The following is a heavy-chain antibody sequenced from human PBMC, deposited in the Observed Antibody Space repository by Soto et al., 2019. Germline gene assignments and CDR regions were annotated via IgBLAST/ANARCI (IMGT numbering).Heavy chain of an antibody. J-gene: IGHJ5*02. CDR2: INHSGST. CDR1: GGSFSGYY. D-gene: IGHD2-15*01. CDR3: ARGGGLGSRGSRFDP. Sequence: QVQLQQWGAGLLKPSETLSLTCAVYGGSFSGYYWSWIRQPPGKGLEWIGEINHSGSTNYNPSLKSRVTISLDTSKNPFSRKLSSVTAADTAVYYCARGGGLGSRGSRFDPWGQGTLVTVSS. V-gene: IGHV4-34*01.